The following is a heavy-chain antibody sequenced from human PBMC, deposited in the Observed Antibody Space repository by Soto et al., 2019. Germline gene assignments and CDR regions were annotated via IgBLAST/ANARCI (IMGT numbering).Heavy chain of an antibody. D-gene: IGHD6-13*01. CDR3: AAHRGGYSSSPPDY. V-gene: IGHV3-23*01. CDR2: ISGSGGST. J-gene: IGHJ4*02. Sequence: GGSLRLSCAASGFTFSSYAMSWVRQAPGKGLEWVSAISGSGGSTYYADSVKGRFTISRDNSKNTLYLQMNSLRAEDTAVYYCAAHRGGYSSSPPDYWGQGTLVTVSS. CDR1: GFTFSSYA.